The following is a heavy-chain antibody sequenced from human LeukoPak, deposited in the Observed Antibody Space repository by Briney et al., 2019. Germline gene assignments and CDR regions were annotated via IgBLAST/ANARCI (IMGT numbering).Heavy chain of an antibody. V-gene: IGHV1-58*02. D-gene: IGHD6-13*01. J-gene: IGHJ6*02. CDR1: GFTFTRSA. CDR3: ARDLSSSSWYYPSYYYGMDV. CDR2: IVVGSGNT. Sequence: ASVKVSCKASGFTFTRSAMQWVRQARGQRLEWIGWIVVGSGNTNYAQKFQERVTITRDMSTSTAYMELSSLRSEDTAVYYCARDLSSSSWYYPSYYYGMDVWGQGTTVTVSS.